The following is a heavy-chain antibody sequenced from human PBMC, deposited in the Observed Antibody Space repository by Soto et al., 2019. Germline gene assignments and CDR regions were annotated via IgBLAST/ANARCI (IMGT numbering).Heavy chain of an antibody. Sequence: SETLSLTCTVSGGSISSSSYYWGWIRQPPGKGLEWIASISYSGSTYHNPSLKSRVTISVDTSKNQFSLKLSSVTAADTAVYYCARPKSSGWRGGFDYWGQGTLVTVSS. CDR2: ISYSGST. CDR1: GGSISSSSYY. V-gene: IGHV4-39*01. D-gene: IGHD6-19*01. J-gene: IGHJ4*02. CDR3: ARPKSSGWRGGFDY.